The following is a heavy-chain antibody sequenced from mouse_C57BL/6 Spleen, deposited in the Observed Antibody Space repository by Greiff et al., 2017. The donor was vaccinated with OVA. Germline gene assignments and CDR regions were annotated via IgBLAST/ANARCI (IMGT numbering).Heavy chain of an antibody. D-gene: IGHD1-1*01. CDR1: GYTFTSYD. Sequence: VQLQQSGPELVKPGASVKLSCKASGYTFTSYDINWVKQRPGQGLEWIGWIYPRDGSTKYNEKFKGKATLTVDTSSSTAYMELHSLTSEDSAVYCCARSSITTVVPSYFDVWGTGTTVTVSS. V-gene: IGHV1-85*01. J-gene: IGHJ1*03. CDR3: ARSSITTVVPSYFDV. CDR2: IYPRDGST.